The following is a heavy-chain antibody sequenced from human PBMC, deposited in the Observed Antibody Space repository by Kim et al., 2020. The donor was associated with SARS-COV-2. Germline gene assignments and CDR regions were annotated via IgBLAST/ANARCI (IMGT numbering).Heavy chain of an antibody. CDR3: ARRLGVSGSYPVDY. D-gene: IGHD1-26*01. CDR2: ISYDGSNK. Sequence: GWSLRLSCAASGFTFSSYGMHWVRQAPGKGLEWVAVISYDGSNKYYADSVKGRFTISRDNSKNTLYLQMNSLRAEDTAVYYCARRLGVSGSYPVDYWGQG. CDR1: GFTFSSYG. J-gene: IGHJ4*02. V-gene: IGHV3-33*05.